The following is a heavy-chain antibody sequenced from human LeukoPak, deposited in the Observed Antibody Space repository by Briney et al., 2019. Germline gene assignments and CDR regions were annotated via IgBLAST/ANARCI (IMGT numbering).Heavy chain of an antibody. D-gene: IGHD2-2*01. Sequence: PGGSLRLSCAASGFTFSSYSMNWVRQAPGKGLEWIGEINHSGSTNYNPSLKSRVTISVDTSKNQFSLKLSSVTAADTAVYYCARLGCSSTSCYLIYMDVWGKGTTVTVSS. J-gene: IGHJ6*03. CDR1: GFTFSSYS. CDR2: INHSGST. CDR3: ARLGCSSTSCYLIYMDV. V-gene: IGHV4-34*01.